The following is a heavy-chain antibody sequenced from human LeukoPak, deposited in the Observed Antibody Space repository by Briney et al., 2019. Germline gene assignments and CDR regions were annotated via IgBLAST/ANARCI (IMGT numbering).Heavy chain of an antibody. J-gene: IGHJ4*02. CDR3: ARHEGSGWYGAVYYFDY. CDR1: GGSISTSYYY. V-gene: IGHV4-39*01. D-gene: IGHD6-19*01. Sequence: SETLSLTCTVSGGSISTSYYYWGWIRQPPGKGLEWIGNIHNSESTYYNPSLKSRVTISVDTSKNQFSLKLSSVTAADTAVYYCARHEGSGWYGAVYYFDYWGQGTLVTVSS. CDR2: IHNSEST.